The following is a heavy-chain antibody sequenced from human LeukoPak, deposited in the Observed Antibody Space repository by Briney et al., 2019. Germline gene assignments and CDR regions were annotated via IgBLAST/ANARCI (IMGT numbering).Heavy chain of an antibody. CDR2: INPNSGGT. CDR3: ARVGSSSAANYYYYMDV. CDR1: GYTFTGYY. V-gene: IGHV1-2*02. J-gene: IGHJ6*03. Sequence: GASVKVSCKASGYTFTGYYMHWVRQAPGQGLEWMGWINPNSGGTNYAQKFQGRATMTRDTSISTAYMELSRLRSDDTAVYYCARVGSSSAANYYYYMDVWGKGTTVTVSS. D-gene: IGHD2-2*01.